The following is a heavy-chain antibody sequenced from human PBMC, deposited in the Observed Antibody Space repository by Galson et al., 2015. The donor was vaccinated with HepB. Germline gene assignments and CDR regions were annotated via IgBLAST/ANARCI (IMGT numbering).Heavy chain of an antibody. Sequence: SLRISCAASGFTFRSYAMHWVRQAPGKGQEWVAFLRPDGSNTYYADSVKGRFTISRDNSKNTLYLQMNSLRVEDTAVYYCAKGHSTAHWGQGTLVTVSS. D-gene: IGHD1-1*01. CDR3: AKGHSTAH. CDR2: LRPDGSNT. V-gene: IGHV3-30*02. J-gene: IGHJ4*02. CDR1: GFTFRSYA.